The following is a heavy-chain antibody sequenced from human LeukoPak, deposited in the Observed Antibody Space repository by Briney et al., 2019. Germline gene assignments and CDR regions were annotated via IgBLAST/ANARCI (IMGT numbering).Heavy chain of an antibody. D-gene: IGHD2-21*02. CDR1: GFTFSSYS. Sequence: GGSLRLSCAASGFTFSSYSMNWVRQAPGKGLEWVSYISSSSSTIYYADSVKGRFTISRDSAKNSLYLQMNSLRAEDTAVYYCARDLEGGDAYWGQGTLVTVSS. V-gene: IGHV3-48*01. CDR3: ARDLEGGDAY. CDR2: ISSSSSTI. J-gene: IGHJ4*02.